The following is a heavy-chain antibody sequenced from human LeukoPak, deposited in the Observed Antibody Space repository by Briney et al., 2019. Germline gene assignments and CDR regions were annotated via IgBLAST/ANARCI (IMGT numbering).Heavy chain of an antibody. Sequence: SETLSLTCDIYGGSFTGYYWSWIRQPPGMGLEWIGEIRDHGGTNYNPSLESRVTISGDTSKSQFSLKLSSVTAADTAVYYCARMSHCSSTSCYGYYYYYFMDVWGKGTTVTVSS. J-gene: IGHJ6*03. D-gene: IGHD2-2*01. CDR1: GGSFTGYY. CDR2: IRDHGGT. V-gene: IGHV4-34*01. CDR3: ARMSHCSSTSCYGYYYYYFMDV.